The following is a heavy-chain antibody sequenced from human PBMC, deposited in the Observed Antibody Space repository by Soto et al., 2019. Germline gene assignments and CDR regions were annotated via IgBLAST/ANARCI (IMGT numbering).Heavy chain of an antibody. CDR1: GYTFTSYG. CDR2: ISAYNGNT. Sequence: ASVKVSCKASGYTFTSYGISWVRQAPGQGLEWMGWISAYNGNTNYAQKLQGRVTMTTDTSTSTAYMELRSLRSDDTAVYYCARSRSDFWSGYGAYYYYGMDVWGQGTTVTVSS. CDR3: ARSRSDFWSGYGAYYYYGMDV. J-gene: IGHJ6*02. D-gene: IGHD3-3*01. V-gene: IGHV1-18*01.